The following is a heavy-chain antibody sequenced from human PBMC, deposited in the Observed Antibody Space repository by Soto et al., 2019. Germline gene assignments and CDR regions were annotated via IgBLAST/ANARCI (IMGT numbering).Heavy chain of an antibody. V-gene: IGHV4-61*05. D-gene: IGHD6-13*01. Sequence: SETLSLTCTVSGGSISTNYYYWGWIRQPPGKGLEWIGYIYYSGSTNYNPSLKSRVTISVDTSKNQFSLKLSSVTAADTAVYYCARAHTPHDSSWYQHVEDYWGQGTLVTVSS. CDR3: ARAHTPHDSSWYQHVEDY. CDR1: GGSISTNYYY. J-gene: IGHJ4*02. CDR2: IYYSGST.